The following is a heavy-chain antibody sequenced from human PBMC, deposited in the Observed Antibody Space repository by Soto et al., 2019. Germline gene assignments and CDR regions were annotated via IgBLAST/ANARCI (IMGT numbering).Heavy chain of an antibody. J-gene: IGHJ6*03. V-gene: IGHV3-23*01. CDR1: GFTFSSYA. Sequence: PGGSLRLSCAASGFTFSSYAMSWVRQAPGKGLEWVSAISGSGGSPYYADSVKGRFTISRDNSKNQFSLKLSSVTAADTAVYYCARYKDIVVVPAAMDYYYYYMDVWGKGTTVTVSS. CDR2: ISGSGGSP. CDR3: ARYKDIVVVPAAMDYYYYYMDV. D-gene: IGHD2-2*01.